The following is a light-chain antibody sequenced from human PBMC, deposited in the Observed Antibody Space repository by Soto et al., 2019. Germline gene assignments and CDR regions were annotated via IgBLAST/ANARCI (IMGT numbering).Light chain of an antibody. CDR2: GAS. V-gene: IGKV3-15*01. Sequence: IVLTRSPATLSVSPGERVTLSCRASQSVASTYLAWYQQRPGQAPRLLISGASTRATGIPARFSGSGSGTEFTLTISSLQSEDFAVYYCQQYNNWPPYTFGQGTKLEIK. CDR3: QQYNNWPPYT. J-gene: IGKJ2*01. CDR1: QSVASTY.